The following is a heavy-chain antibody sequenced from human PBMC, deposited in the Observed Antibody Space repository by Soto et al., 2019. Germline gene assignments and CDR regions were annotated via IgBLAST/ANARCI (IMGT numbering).Heavy chain of an antibody. J-gene: IGHJ5*02. V-gene: IGHV3-48*01. CDR3: ARDITGWFDP. Sequence: PGGSLRLSCAASGFTFSSYSMNWVRQAPGKGLEWVSYISSSSSTIYYADSVKGRFTISRDNAKNSLYLQMNSLRAEDTAVYYCARDITGWFDPWGQGTLVTVSS. CDR2: ISSSSSTI. CDR1: GFTFSSYS.